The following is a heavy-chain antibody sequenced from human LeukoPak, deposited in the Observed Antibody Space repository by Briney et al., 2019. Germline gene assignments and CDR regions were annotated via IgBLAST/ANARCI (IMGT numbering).Heavy chain of an antibody. J-gene: IGHJ5*02. CDR2: IKRDGSEK. CDR3: ARGTSGAFDR. V-gene: IGHV3-7*01. D-gene: IGHD1-14*01. CDR1: GFTFSSYW. Sequence: PGGSLRLSCAASGFTFSSYWMTWVRQAPGKGLEWVANIKRDGSEKYYVDSVKGRFTFSRDNAKNSLYLQTNSLRAEDTAVYYCARGTSGAFDRWGQGTLVTVSS.